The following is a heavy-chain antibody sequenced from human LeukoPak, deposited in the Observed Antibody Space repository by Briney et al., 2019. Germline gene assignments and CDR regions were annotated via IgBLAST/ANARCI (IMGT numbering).Heavy chain of an antibody. CDR3: AKDQSGRDGYYLQKSNYFDY. CDR2: IYTSGST. V-gene: IGHV4-4*07. D-gene: IGHD1-26*01. CDR1: GGSISSYY. J-gene: IGHJ4*02. Sequence: MSSETLSLTCTVSGGSISSYYWSWIRQPAGKGLEWIGRIYTSGSTNYNPSLKSRVTMSVDTSKNQFSLKLSSVTAADTAVYYCAKDQSGRDGYYLQKSNYFDYWGQGTLVTVSS.